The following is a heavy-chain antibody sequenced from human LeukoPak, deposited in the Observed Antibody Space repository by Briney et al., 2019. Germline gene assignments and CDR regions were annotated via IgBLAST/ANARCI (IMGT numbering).Heavy chain of an antibody. D-gene: IGHD6-13*01. V-gene: IGHV1-8*01. CDR3: ARLSSSSGTGWFDP. CDR2: MNPNSGNT. J-gene: IGHJ5*02. Sequence: ASVKVSCKASGYTFTSYDINWVRQATGQGLEWMGWMNPNSGNTGYAQKFQGRVTMTRNTSISTAYMELSSLRSEDTAVYYCARLSSSSGTGWFDPWGQGTLVTVSS. CDR1: GYTFTSYD.